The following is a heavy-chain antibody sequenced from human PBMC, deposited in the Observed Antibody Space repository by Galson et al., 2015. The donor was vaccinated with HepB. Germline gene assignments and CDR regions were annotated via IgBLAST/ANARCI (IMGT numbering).Heavy chain of an antibody. J-gene: IGHJ4*02. V-gene: IGHV3-74*01. CDR3: AREVVWYFDD. CDR1: GFSFSTYW. Sequence: SLRLSCAASGFSFSTYWMHWVRQAPGKGLVWVARIDSDGSDAIYADSVKGRFTISRDSAKNTLYLQMNGLRAEDTAIYYCAREVVWYFDDWGQGTLVTVSS. CDR2: IDSDGSDA. D-gene: IGHD2-15*01.